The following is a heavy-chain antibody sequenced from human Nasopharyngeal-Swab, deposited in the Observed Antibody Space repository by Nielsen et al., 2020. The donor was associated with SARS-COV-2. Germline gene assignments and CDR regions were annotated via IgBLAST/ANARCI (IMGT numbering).Heavy chain of an antibody. CDR2: IYTSGST. Sequence: SETLSLTCTVSGGPISRYYWSWIRQPAGKGLEWIGRIYTSGSTNYNPSLKSRVTMSVDTSKNQFSLKLSSVTAADTAVYYCARDYKGGGPGNYWGQGTLVTVSS. D-gene: IGHD3-10*01. CDR3: ARDYKGGGPGNY. J-gene: IGHJ4*02. V-gene: IGHV4-4*07. CDR1: GGPISRYY.